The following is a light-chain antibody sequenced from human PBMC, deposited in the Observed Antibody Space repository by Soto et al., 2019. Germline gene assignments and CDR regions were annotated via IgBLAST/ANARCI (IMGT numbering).Light chain of an antibody. Sequence: DIQMTQSPSSLSASVGDRVTITCRASQSISSYLNWYQQKPGKAPKLLIYAASSLQSGVPSRFSGSGSGTDFTLTISSLRPEDFATYYCQQSYSKPWTFGQGTKVDI. J-gene: IGKJ1*01. CDR3: QQSYSKPWT. V-gene: IGKV1-39*01. CDR1: QSISSY. CDR2: AAS.